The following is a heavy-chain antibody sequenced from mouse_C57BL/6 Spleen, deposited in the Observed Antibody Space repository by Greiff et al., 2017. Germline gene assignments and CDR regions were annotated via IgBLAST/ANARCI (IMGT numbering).Heavy chain of an antibody. Sequence: QVQLQQPGAELVKPGASVKLSCKASGYTFTSYWMHWVKQRPGQGLEWIGMIHPSSGSTNYNETFQSKATLTVDKSSSTAYLQLSSLTSEDSAVYYCARSDNYNSKPYAMDYWGQGTAVTVSS. V-gene: IGHV1-64*01. CDR2: IHPSSGST. J-gene: IGHJ4*01. CDR1: GYTFTSYW. CDR3: ARSDNYNSKPYAMDY. D-gene: IGHD2-5*01.